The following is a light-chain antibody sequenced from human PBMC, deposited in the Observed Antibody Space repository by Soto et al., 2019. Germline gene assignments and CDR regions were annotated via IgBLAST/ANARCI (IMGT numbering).Light chain of an antibody. CDR3: QHYSTYSGT. CDR1: QTITTW. CDR2: DAS. Sequence: DIQMTQSPSTLSASVGDRVTITCRASQTITTWLAWYQQKPGKAPELLIYDASRLQSGVPPRFSGSGFGTELIPTISGLQPDDSATYYCQHYSTYSGTFGQGTKVEIQ. J-gene: IGKJ1*01. V-gene: IGKV1-5*01.